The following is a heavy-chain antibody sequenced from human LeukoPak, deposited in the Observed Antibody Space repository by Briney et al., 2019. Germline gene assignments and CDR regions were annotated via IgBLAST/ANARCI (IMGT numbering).Heavy chain of an antibody. Sequence: SETLSLTCTVSGGSISSSGYYWGWIRQPPGKGLEWIGSMYYSGSTYYNPSLKSRVTISVDTSKNQFSLKLSSVTAADTAVYYCARVGSSGWYIQFDPWGQGTLVTVSS. J-gene: IGHJ5*02. CDR1: GGSISSSGYY. D-gene: IGHD6-19*01. CDR3: ARVGSSGWYIQFDP. CDR2: MYYSGST. V-gene: IGHV4-39*07.